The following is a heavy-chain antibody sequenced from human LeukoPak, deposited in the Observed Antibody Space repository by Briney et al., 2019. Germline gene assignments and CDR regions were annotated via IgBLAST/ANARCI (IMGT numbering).Heavy chain of an antibody. CDR1: GFTFSSYT. D-gene: IGHD5-12*01. Sequence: GGSLRLSCAASGFTFSSYTMSWVRQAPGKGLEWVSVIYSGGSTDYADSVKGRFTISRDNSKNTVYLQMSSLRPEDTAMYYCAREGGYVFDYWGQGTLVTVSS. CDR2: IYSGGST. J-gene: IGHJ4*02. CDR3: AREGGYVFDY. V-gene: IGHV3-53*01.